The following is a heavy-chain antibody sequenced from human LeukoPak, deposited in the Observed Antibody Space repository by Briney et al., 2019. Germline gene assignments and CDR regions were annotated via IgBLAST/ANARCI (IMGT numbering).Heavy chain of an antibody. CDR2: ISSSGSTI. Sequence: PGGSLRLSCAASGFTFSDYYMSWIRQAPGKGLEWVSYISSSGSTIYYADSVKGRFTISRDNAKNSLYLQMNSLRAEDTAVYYCARDYAPSAARRKPLDYWGQGTLVTVSS. V-gene: IGHV3-11*04. J-gene: IGHJ4*02. CDR1: GFTFSDYY. D-gene: IGHD2-15*01. CDR3: ARDYAPSAARRKPLDY.